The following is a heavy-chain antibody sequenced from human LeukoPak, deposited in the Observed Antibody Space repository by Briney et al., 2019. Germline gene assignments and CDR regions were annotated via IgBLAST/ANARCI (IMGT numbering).Heavy chain of an antibody. V-gene: IGHV1-69*04. CDR1: GGTFSSYA. D-gene: IGHD2-21*02. J-gene: IGHJ6*02. CDR2: IIPIFGIA. Sequence: SVKASCKASGGTFSSYAISWVRQAPGQGLEWMGRIIPIFGIANYAQKFQGRVTITAGKSTSTAYMELSSLRSEDTAVYYCAVTGCGGDCYTYGYYYYGMDVWGQGTTVTVSS. CDR3: AVTGCGGDCYTYGYYYYGMDV.